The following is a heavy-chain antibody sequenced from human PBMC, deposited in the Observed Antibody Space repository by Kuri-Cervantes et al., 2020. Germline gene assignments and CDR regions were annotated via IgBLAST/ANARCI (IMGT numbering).Heavy chain of an antibody. J-gene: IGHJ4*02. D-gene: IGHD2-2*01. CDR3: TRGWSCSSPSCSGRKY. CDR1: GFTFNIYW. CDR2: IKHDGSAK. V-gene: IGHV3-7*01. Sequence: ETLSLTCAASGFTFNIYWMTWVRQAPGKGLEWVANIKHDGSAKDYLDSVKGRFTISRDNAKSSLYLQMNSLRAEDTAVYYCTRGWSCSSPSCSGRKYWGQGTLVTVSS.